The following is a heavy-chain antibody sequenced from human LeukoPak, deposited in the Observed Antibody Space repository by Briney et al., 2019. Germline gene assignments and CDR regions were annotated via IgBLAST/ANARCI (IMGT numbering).Heavy chain of an antibody. D-gene: IGHD3-16*01. V-gene: IGHV1-2*02. CDR3: ARDCGLGEFRFDP. J-gene: IGHJ5*02. CDR2: INPNSGGT. Sequence: ASVKVSCKASGYTFTSHDINWVRQATGQGLERMGWINPNSGGTNYAQKFQGRVTMTRDTSISTAYMELSRLRSDDTAVYYCARDCGLGEFRFDPWGQGTLVTVSS. CDR1: GYTFTSHD.